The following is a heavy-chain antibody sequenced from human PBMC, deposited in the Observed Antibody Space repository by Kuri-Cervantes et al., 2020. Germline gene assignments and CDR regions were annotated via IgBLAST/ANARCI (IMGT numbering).Heavy chain of an antibody. V-gene: IGHV3-30-3*01. J-gene: IGHJ6*02. CDR1: GFTFSSYA. CDR2: ISYDGSNK. CDR3: ASDWVAGAMSYGMDV. Sequence: GESLKPSCAASGFTFSSYAMHWVRQAPGKGLEWVAVISYDGSNKYYADSVKGRFTISRDNSKNTLYLQMNSLRAEDTAVYYCASDWVAGAMSYGMDVWGQGTTVTVSS. D-gene: IGHD2-2*01.